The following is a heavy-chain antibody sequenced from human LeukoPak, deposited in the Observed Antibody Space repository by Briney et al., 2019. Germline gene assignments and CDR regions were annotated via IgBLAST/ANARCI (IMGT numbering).Heavy chain of an antibody. D-gene: IGHD2-2*01. CDR3: AREGGSSDPFDY. CDR1: GGTFSSYA. J-gene: IGHJ4*02. V-gene: IGHV1-69*13. CDR2: IIPIFGTA. Sequence: ASVKVSCKASGGTFSSYAISWVRQAPGQGLEWMGGIIPIFGTANYAQKFQGRVTITADESTSTAYMELSSLRSEDTAVYYCAREGGSSDPFDYGGQGTLVTVSS.